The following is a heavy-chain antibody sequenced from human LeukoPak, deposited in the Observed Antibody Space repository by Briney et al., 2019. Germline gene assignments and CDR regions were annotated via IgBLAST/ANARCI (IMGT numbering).Heavy chain of an antibody. CDR1: GGTFSSYA. D-gene: IGHD2-2*01. Sequence: SVKVSCKASGGTFSSYAISWVRQAPGQGLEWMGRIIPILGIANYAQKFQGRVTITADKSTSTAYMELSSLRSEDTAVYYCARLNQRGYYYGMDVWGQGTTVTVS. CDR2: IIPILGIA. CDR3: ARLNQRGYYYGMDV. J-gene: IGHJ6*02. V-gene: IGHV1-69*04.